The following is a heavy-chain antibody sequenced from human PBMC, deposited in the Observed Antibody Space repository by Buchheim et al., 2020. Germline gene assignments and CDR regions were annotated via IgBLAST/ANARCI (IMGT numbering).Heavy chain of an antibody. CDR2: INPNSGGT. D-gene: IGHD3-10*01. Sequence: QVQLVQSGAEVKKPGASVKVSCKASGYTFTGYYMHWVRQAPGQGLEWMGWINPNSGGTNYAQKFQGWVTMTRDTSISPAYMELSRLRSDDTAVYYCARERVSTMVRGVITYFDYWGQGTL. CDR1: GYTFTGYY. V-gene: IGHV1-2*04. J-gene: IGHJ4*02. CDR3: ARERVSTMVRGVITYFDY.